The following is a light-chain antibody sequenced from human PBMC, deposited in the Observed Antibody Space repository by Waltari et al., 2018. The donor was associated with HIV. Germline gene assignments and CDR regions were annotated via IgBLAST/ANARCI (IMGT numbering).Light chain of an antibody. CDR1: QSVRSTY. V-gene: IGKV3-20*01. CDR2: AAS. J-gene: IGKJ5*01. CDR3: QQYGSSPIT. Sequence: EIVLTQSPGTLSLSPGERATLSCRASQSVRSTYLAWYQQKPGQAPRLLISAASSRATGIPDRFRGSGSGTDFTLTISRLEPEDFAVYYCQQYGSSPITFGQGTRLEIK.